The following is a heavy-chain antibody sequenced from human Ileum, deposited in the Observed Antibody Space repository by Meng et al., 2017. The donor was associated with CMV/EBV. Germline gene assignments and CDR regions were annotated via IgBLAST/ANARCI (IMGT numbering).Heavy chain of an antibody. Sequence: QITLKESGPTLVKPTTTLTLTCTFSGFSLTTNVESVGWIRQPPGKALEWLALIHGGGGKQYSPSLQSRLTATRDTSKNQVVLTMTNMDPVDTATYYCVHRYSSSSGQVSWGQGTLVTVSS. V-gene: IGHV2-5*02. CDR3: VHRYSSSSGQVS. CDR1: GFSLTTNVES. J-gene: IGHJ5*02. CDR2: IHGGGGK. D-gene: IGHD6-6*01.